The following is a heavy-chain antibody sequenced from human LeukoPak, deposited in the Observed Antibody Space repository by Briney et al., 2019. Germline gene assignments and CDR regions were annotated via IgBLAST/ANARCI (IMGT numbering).Heavy chain of an antibody. J-gene: IGHJ4*02. CDR3: AREPVFDY. D-gene: IGHD1-14*01. CDR1: GGSFSGYY. Sequence: SETLSLTCAVYGGSFSGYYWSWIRQPPGKGLEWIGEINHSGSTNYNPTLKSRVTISVDTSKNQFSLKLSSVTAADTAVYYCAREPVFDYWGQGTLVTVSS. V-gene: IGHV4-34*01. CDR2: INHSGST.